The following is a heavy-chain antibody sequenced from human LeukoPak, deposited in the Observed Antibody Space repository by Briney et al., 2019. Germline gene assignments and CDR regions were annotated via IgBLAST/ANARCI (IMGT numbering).Heavy chain of an antibody. J-gene: IGHJ4*02. D-gene: IGHD2-2*01. CDR2: ISTSGDII. CDR1: GITVSSNY. Sequence: PGGSLRLSCAASGITVSSNYMSWVRQPPGKGLEWVSAISTSGDIIYYADSVKGRFTISRDNSLNTLYLQMNSLRAEDTAVYYCARRGGTRDFDYWGQGTLVTVSS. CDR3: ARRGGTRDFDY. V-gene: IGHV3-53*01.